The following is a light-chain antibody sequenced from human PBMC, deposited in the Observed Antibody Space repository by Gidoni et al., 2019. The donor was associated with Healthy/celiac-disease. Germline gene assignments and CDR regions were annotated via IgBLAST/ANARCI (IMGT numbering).Light chain of an antibody. CDR2: DAS. Sequence: EIVLTQSPATLSLSPGDRATLSCRASQIVSSYLAWYQQKPDQAPRLLIYDASNRATGIPARFSGSGSGTDFTLTISSLEHEDFAVYYCQQRSNWPPFTFGQGTRLEIK. CDR1: QIVSSY. CDR3: QQRSNWPPFT. V-gene: IGKV3-11*01. J-gene: IGKJ5*01.